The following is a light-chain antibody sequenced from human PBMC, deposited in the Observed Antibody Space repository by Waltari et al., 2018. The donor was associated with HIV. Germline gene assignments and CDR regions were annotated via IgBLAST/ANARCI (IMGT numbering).Light chain of an antibody. Sequence: QAVLTQPASLSASPGASASLTCTLRRGINVGTYRIYWYQQKPGSPPRYLLRYRSDSDKEQGSGVPSRFAGSKDASANAGILHISGLQSEDEADYYCMIWHSSAWVFGGGTKLTVL. CDR3: MIWHSSAWV. J-gene: IGLJ3*02. V-gene: IGLV5-45*01. CDR2: YRSDSDK. CDR1: RGINVGTYR.